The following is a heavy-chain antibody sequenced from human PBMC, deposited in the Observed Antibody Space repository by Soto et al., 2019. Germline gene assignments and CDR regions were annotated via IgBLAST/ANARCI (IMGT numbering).Heavy chain of an antibody. CDR2: ITPSSGNT. D-gene: IGHD6-13*01. V-gene: IGHV3-23*01. Sequence: PGWALRLSCVASGFTFSSYAMSWVRQAPGKGQEWVSSITPSSGNTYYADSVKGRFTVARDNSKSTLYLQLNSLRDEDTAVYYCAKHGAAASRDRLEYWGQGTPVTVSS. CDR3: AKHGAAASRDRLEY. J-gene: IGHJ4*02. CDR1: GFTFSSYA.